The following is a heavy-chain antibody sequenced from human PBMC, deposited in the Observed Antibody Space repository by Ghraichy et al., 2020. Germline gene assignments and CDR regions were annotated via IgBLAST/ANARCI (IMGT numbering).Heavy chain of an antibody. J-gene: IGHJ2*01. CDR2: IYYSGST. V-gene: IGHV4-59*01. CDR3: ARDRSRPYYYDSSSLGDWYFDL. CDR1: GGSISSYY. D-gene: IGHD3-22*01. Sequence: SETLSLTCTVSGGSISSYYWSWIRQPPGKGLEWIGYIYYSGSTNYNPSLKSRVTISVDTSKNQFSLKLSSVTAADTAVYYCARDRSRPYYYDSSSLGDWYFDLWGRGTLVTVSS.